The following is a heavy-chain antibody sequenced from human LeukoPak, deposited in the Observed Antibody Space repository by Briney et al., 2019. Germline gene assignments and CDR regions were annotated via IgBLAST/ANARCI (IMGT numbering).Heavy chain of an antibody. CDR3: AKDLERWTVTTVLDY. J-gene: IGHJ4*02. V-gene: IGHV3-53*05. Sequence: PGGSLRLSCAASGFTVSSNYMSWVRQAPGKGLEWVSVIYSGGSTYYADSVKGRFTISRDNSKNTLYLQMNSLRAEDTAVYYCAKDLERWTVTTVLDYWGQGTLVTVSS. CDR1: GFTVSSNY. D-gene: IGHD4-17*01. CDR2: IYSGGST.